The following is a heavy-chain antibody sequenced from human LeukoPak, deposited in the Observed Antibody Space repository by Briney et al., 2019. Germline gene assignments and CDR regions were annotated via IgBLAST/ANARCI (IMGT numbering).Heavy chain of an antibody. D-gene: IGHD1-26*01. CDR2: FDPEHGTT. J-gene: IGHJ3*01. Sequence: EASVKVSCKVSGYTVTEFSIHWVRQAPVKGLEWMGGFDPEHGTTVYAQKFQGRVTMTEDTSTETAYMELSSLRSDDTAVYYCATDRFSGNSHVPLDVWGPGTLVTVSS. CDR3: ATDRFSGNSHVPLDV. V-gene: IGHV1-24*01. CDR1: GYTVTEFS.